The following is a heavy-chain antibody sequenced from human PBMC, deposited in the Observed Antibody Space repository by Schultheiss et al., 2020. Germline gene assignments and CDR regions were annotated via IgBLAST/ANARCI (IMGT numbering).Heavy chain of an antibody. Sequence: SETLSLTCTVSGGSISSSSYYWGWIRQPPGKGLEWIGEINHSGSTNYNPSLKSRVTISVDTSRNQFSLKLNSVTAADTAVYYCARESAGYGDFDYWGQGTLVTVSS. CDR2: INHSGST. CDR3: ARESAGYGDFDY. D-gene: IGHD4-17*01. J-gene: IGHJ4*02. CDR1: GGSISSSSYY. V-gene: IGHV4-39*07.